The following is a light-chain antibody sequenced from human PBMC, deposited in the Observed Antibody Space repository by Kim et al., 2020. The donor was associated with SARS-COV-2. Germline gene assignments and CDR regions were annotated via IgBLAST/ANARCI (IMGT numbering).Light chain of an antibody. CDR1: QDIGSS. J-gene: IGKJ1*01. Sequence: DIQMTQSPSSLSASVGDRVTITCRASQDIGSSLGWYQQKPGKAPKRLIYAASSLQSGVPSRFSGSGSGTEFTLTINSLQPEDFATYYCLQHYDYSCTFGQGTKVDIK. CDR2: AAS. V-gene: IGKV1-17*01. CDR3: LQHYDYSCT.